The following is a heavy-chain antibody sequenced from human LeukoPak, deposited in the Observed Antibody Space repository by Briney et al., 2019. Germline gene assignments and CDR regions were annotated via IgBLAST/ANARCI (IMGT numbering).Heavy chain of an antibody. J-gene: IGHJ3*02. CDR1: GFTFSSYD. Sequence: GGSLRLSCAASGFTFSSYDMHWVRQATGKGLEWVSAIGTAGDTYYPGSVKGRFTISRENAKNSLYLQMNSLRAGDTAVYYCAGARGYCSSTSCPRGDAFDIWGQGTMVTVSS. CDR3: AGARGYCSSTSCPRGDAFDI. CDR2: IGTAGDT. V-gene: IGHV3-13*01. D-gene: IGHD2-2*01.